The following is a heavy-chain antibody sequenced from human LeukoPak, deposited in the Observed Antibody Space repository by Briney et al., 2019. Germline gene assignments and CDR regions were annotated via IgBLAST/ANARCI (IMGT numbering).Heavy chain of an antibody. CDR2: VNNDGSAT. D-gene: IGHD1-26*01. CDR1: RFIFTNYW. J-gene: IGHJ4*02. CDR3: VRDLGGRSGH. V-gene: IGHV3-74*01. Sequence: GGSLRLSCAASRFIFTNYWIHWVRQAPGKGLVWVSHVNNDGSATSYADSVKGRFTISRDSAKNTVYLQMNSLRAEDTAVYYCVRDLGGRSGHWGQGTLVTVSS.